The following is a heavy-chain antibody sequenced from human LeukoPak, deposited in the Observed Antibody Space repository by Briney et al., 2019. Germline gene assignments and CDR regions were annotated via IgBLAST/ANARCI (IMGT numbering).Heavy chain of an antibody. CDR1: GGSFSGYY. CDR2: INHSGST. D-gene: IGHD3-16*01. J-gene: IGHJ3*02. CDR3: ARLGGWEGHDLVDAFDI. Sequence: PSETLSLTCAVYGGSFSGYYWSWIRQPPGKGLEWIGEINHSGSTNYNPSLKSRVTISVDTSKNQFSLKLSSVTAADTAVYYCARLGGWEGHDLVDAFDIWGQGTMVTVSS. V-gene: IGHV4-34*01.